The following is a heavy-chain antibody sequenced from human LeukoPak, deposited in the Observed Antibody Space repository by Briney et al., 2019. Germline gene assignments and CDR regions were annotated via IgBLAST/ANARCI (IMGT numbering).Heavy chain of an antibody. CDR1: GYSFTSCW. V-gene: IGHV5-10-1*01. J-gene: IGHJ6*04. CDR2: IDPSDSYT. D-gene: IGHD2-2*01. Sequence: GESLKISCKGSGYSFTSCWISWVRQMPGKGLEWMGRIDPSDSYTNYSPSFQGHVTISADKSISTAYLQWSSLKASDTAMYYCARAESVVPAASYYYYGMDVWGKGTTVTVSS. CDR3: ARAESVVPAASYYYYGMDV.